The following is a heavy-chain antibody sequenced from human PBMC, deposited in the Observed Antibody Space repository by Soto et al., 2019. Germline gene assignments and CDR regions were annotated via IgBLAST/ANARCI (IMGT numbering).Heavy chain of an antibody. D-gene: IGHD3-9*01. V-gene: IGHV3-23*01. CDR1: GFTFGSYA. CDR3: AKATYYDILTGYRPGYYGMDV. J-gene: IGHJ6*02. Sequence: GGSLRLSCAASGFTFGSYAMSWVRQAPGKGLEWVSAISGSGGSTYYADSVKGRFTISRDNSKNTLYLQMNSLRAEDTAVYYCAKATYYDILTGYRPGYYGMDVWGQGTTVTVSS. CDR2: ISGSGGST.